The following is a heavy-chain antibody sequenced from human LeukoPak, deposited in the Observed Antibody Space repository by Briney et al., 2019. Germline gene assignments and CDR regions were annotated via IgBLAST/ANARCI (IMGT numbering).Heavy chain of an antibody. D-gene: IGHD2-2*01. CDR3: ARDGQVVVGGDIGYFYYYMDV. J-gene: IGHJ6*03. Sequence: WRSLRLSCAAAGFTLKNYSMNWIRQAPGKGLEWVGVLSHEGRDKYYAHSVKVRFTISTDNSQNTLLLQMNNMTTEDTAVYYCARDGQVVVGGDIGYFYYYMDVWGKGTTVIVSS. CDR1: GFTLKNYS. CDR2: LSHEGRDK. V-gene: IGHV3-30*04.